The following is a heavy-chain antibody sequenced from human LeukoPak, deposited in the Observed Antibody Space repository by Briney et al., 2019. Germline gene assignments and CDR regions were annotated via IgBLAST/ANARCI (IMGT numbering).Heavy chain of an antibody. CDR3: ARAMTMNFDY. CDR1: GFTFSSYS. D-gene: IGHD4/OR15-4a*01. Sequence: GGSLRLSCAASGFTFSSYSMNWVRQAPGKGLEWVSSISSSGSTIYYADSVKGRFTISRDNAKNSLYLQMNSLRAEDTAVYYCARAMTMNFDYWGQGTLVTVSS. CDR2: ISSSGSTI. J-gene: IGHJ4*02. V-gene: IGHV3-21*04.